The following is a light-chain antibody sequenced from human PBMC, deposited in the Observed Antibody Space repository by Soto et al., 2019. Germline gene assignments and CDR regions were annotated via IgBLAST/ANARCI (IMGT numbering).Light chain of an antibody. J-gene: IGKJ3*01. CDR1: QSVSSSS. CDR3: QQSGSSPRFT. V-gene: IGKV3-20*01. Sequence: EIVLTQSPVSLSLSPGERVTLSCRASQSVSSSSLAWYQQKPGQAPRLLIYGTSSRATGVPDRFSGSGSATDFTLTISRLEPEDFAVYYCQQSGSSPRFTFGPGTKVDIK. CDR2: GTS.